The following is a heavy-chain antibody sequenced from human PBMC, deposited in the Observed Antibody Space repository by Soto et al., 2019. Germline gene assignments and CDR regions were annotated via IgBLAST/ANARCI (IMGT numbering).Heavy chain of an antibody. CDR2: ISGSGGST. CDR1: GFTFSSYA. Sequence: PGGSLRLSCAASGFTFSSYAMSWVRQAPGKGLEWVSAISGSGGSTYYADSVKGRFTISRDNSKNTLYLQMNSLRAEDTAVYYCAKLSGHDYIYYYGMDVWGQGTTVTVSS. J-gene: IGHJ6*02. CDR3: AKLSGHDYIYYYGMDV. D-gene: IGHD5-12*01. V-gene: IGHV3-23*01.